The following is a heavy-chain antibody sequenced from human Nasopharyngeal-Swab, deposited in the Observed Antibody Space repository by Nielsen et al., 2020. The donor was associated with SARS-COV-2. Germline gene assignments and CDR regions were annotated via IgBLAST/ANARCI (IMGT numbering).Heavy chain of an antibody. V-gene: IGHV3-30*18. CDR3: ANADARAFRGSAGGKPPPEYGE. D-gene: IGHD6-13*01. J-gene: IGHJ4*02. Sequence: GGSLRLSCAASGFTFSNYGIHWVRQAPGKGLEWVASISHDESYKFYIDSVKGRFAVSRDNSKNTASLQLNSLRPEDTALYYCANADARAFRGSAGGKPPPEYGEWGQGILVTVSS. CDR2: ISHDESYK. CDR1: GFTFSNYG.